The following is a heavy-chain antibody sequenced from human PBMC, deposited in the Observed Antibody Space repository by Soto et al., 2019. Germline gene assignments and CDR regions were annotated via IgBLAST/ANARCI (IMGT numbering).Heavy chain of an antibody. Sequence: SETLSLTCTVSGGSISRYYWSWIRQPPGKGLEWIGYIYYSGSTNYNPSLKSRVTISVDTSKNQFSLKLSSVTAADTAVYYCARGRRGFGAPYYFDYWGQGTLVTVSS. J-gene: IGHJ4*02. CDR3: ARGRRGFGAPYYFDY. CDR2: IYYSGST. CDR1: GGSISRYY. V-gene: IGHV4-59*08. D-gene: IGHD3-10*01.